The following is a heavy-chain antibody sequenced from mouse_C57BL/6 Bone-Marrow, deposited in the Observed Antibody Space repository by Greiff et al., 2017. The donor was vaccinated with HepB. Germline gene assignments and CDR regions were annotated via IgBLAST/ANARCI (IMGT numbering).Heavy chain of an antibody. CDR2: ISSGSSTI. CDR1: GFTFSDYG. V-gene: IGHV5-17*01. J-gene: IGHJ4*01. D-gene: IGHD6-2*01. Sequence: EVMLVESGGGLVKPGGSLKLSCAASGFTFSDYGMHWVRQAPEKGLEWVAYISSGSSTIYYADTVKGRFTISRDNAKNTLFLQMTSLRSEDTAMYFCTRRSLLFAIAYWGQGTSVTVSS. CDR3: TRRSLLFAIAY.